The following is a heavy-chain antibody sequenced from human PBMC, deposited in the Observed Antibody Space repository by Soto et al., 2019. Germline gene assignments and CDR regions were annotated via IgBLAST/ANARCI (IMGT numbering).Heavy chain of an antibody. D-gene: IGHD2-8*01. CDR3: ARDLYLTSDWFDP. CDR1: AYSFTSYG. CDR2: ISAYNGNT. J-gene: IGHJ5*02. Sequence: SVKVSCNASAYSFTSYGISLVRQAPGQGLEWMGWISAYNGNTNYAQKLQGRVTMTTDTSTSTAYMEVRSLRSDDTAVYYCARDLYLTSDWFDPWGQGTLVT. V-gene: IGHV1-18*01.